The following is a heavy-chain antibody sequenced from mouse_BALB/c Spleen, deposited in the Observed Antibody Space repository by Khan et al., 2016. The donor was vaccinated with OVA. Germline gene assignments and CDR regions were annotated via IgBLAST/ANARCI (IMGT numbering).Heavy chain of an antibody. Sequence: EVQLVESGPGLVKPSQSLSLTCTVTGYSITSDYVWNWIRQFPGNKLEWMGYISYSGGTSYNPTLKSRTSITGDTSKNQSFLQLNSVTTEDTATFYCARWGKSYFGFRGQGTTLTVSS. CDR3: ARWGKSYFGF. CDR1: GYSITSDYV. J-gene: IGHJ2*01. V-gene: IGHV3-2*02. CDR2: ISYSGGT.